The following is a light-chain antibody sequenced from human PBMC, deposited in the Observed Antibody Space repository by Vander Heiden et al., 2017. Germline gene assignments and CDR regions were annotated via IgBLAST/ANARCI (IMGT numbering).Light chain of an antibody. CDR1: KSVFSNPNNNNI. J-gene: IGKJ4*01. Sequence: SVMTKSPYSLAVSLGEGATISCKSSKSVFSNPNNNNILAWFQQKPGQPPKLLIYWASTRESGVPDRFSGSGSGTEFTLTISSLQAEDVAVYYCQQYLHNPLTFGEGTKVEIK. V-gene: IGKV4-1*01. CDR3: QQYLHNPLT. CDR2: WAS.